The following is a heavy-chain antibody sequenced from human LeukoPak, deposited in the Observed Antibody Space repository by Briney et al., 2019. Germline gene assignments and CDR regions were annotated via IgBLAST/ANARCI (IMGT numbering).Heavy chain of an antibody. CDR3: AKDTRTATTHGGFDS. Sequence: GGSLRLSCAASGFTFSSYAMNWVRQAPGKGLEWVSGISSSGGNTYHADSVKGRFTISRDNSKNTLYLQMNSLRAEDTAVYYCAKDTRTATTHGGFDSWGQGTLVTVSS. CDR1: GFTFSSYA. J-gene: IGHJ4*02. D-gene: IGHD1-1*01. V-gene: IGHV3-23*01. CDR2: ISSSGGNT.